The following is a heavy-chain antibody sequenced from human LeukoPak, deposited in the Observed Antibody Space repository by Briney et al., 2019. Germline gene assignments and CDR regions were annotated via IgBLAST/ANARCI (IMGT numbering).Heavy chain of an antibody. J-gene: IGHJ4*02. CDR3: ARDSDYYDGSGYYGY. V-gene: IGHV3-33*01. CDR1: GFTFSSYG. CDR2: IWYDGSNK. D-gene: IGHD3-22*01. Sequence: GGSLRLSCAASGFTFSSYGMHWVRQAPVKGLEWVAVIWYDGSNKYYADSVKGRFTISRDNSRNTLYLQMNSLRAEDTAVYYCARDSDYYDGSGYYGYWGQGTLVTVSS.